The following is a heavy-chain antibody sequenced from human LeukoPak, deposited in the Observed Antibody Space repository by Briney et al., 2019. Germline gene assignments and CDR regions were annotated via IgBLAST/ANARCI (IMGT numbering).Heavy chain of an antibody. Sequence: PGGSLRLSCAASGFTFSNYGMHWVRQAPGKGLEWVAFIRSDESDKYYIDSVKGRCTISRDNSKNTVHLQLNSLRAEDTAAYYCAKDADEGRHSSGSFAYCGQGSLVIVSS. D-gene: IGHD3-22*01. V-gene: IGHV3-30*02. CDR2: IRSDESDK. CDR1: GFTFSNYG. J-gene: IGHJ4*02. CDR3: AKDADEGRHSSGSFAY.